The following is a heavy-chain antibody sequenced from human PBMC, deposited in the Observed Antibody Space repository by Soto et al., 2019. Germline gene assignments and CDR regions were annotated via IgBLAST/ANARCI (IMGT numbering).Heavy chain of an antibody. CDR3: ATDYCSGGSCYSGFYFMDV. CDR2: VKSKTEGGTT. Sequence: GGSLRLSCAASGFTFTNAWMSWVRQAPGKGLEWVGRVKSKTEGGTTDYAAPVKGRFAISRDDSKNMLYLQMNSLKTEDTAVYFCATDYCSGGSCYSGFYFMDVWGKGTTVTVSS. CDR1: GFTFTNAW. V-gene: IGHV3-15*01. J-gene: IGHJ6*03. D-gene: IGHD2-15*01.